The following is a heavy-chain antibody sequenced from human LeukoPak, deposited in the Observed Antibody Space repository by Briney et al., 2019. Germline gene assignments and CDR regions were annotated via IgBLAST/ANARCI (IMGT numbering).Heavy chain of an antibody. V-gene: IGHV4-59*11. Sequence: PSETLSLTCTVSSGSMSSHYWSWIRQPPGKGLEWIGYIYYGGSTNYNPWSTNYNSSLKSRVTISVDTSKNQFSLKLSSVAAADTAVYYCARVTITMTVVLFDVWGQGTMVTVSS. D-gene: IGHD3-22*01. CDR1: SGSMSSHY. J-gene: IGHJ3*01. CDR3: ARVTITMTVVLFDV. CDR2: IYYGGST.